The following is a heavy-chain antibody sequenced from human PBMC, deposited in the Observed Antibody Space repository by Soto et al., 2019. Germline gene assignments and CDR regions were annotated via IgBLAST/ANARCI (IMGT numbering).Heavy chain of an antibody. CDR2: INHSGST. Sequence: SETLSLTCAVYGGSFSGYYWSWIRQPPGKGLEWIGEINHSGSTNYNPSLKSRVTISVDTSKNQFSLKLSSVTAADTAVYYCARGPHYYGSGSYRYFDYWGQGTLVTVSS. V-gene: IGHV4-34*01. CDR1: GGSFSGYY. D-gene: IGHD3-10*01. J-gene: IGHJ4*02. CDR3: ARGPHYYGSGSYRYFDY.